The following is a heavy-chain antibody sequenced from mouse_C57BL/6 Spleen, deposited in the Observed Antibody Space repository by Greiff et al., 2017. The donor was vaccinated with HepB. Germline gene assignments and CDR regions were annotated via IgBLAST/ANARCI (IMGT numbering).Heavy chain of an antibody. V-gene: IGHV1-61*01. D-gene: IGHD4-1*01. Sequence: QVQLQQPGAELVRPGSSVKLSCKASGYTFTSYWMDWVKQRPGQGLEWIGNIYPSDSETHYPQKFKDKATLTVDKSSSTAYMQLSSLTSEDSAVYSCARLGPWFAYWGQRTLVTVSA. J-gene: IGHJ3*01. CDR3: ARLGPWFAY. CDR2: IYPSDSET. CDR1: GYTFTSYW.